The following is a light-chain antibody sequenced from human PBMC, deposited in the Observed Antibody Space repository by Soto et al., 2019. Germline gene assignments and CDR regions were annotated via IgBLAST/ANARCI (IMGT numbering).Light chain of an antibody. V-gene: IGKV3-11*01. J-gene: IGKJ4*01. Sequence: LLAPFSAPLPSSSGKRAPHSCRASQNISGRLIWYQQTPGRAPRLLIYDVSNRAGGVPARFSGSGSGTDFTLTISSLEPEDFAVYYCQQCCNPPRSFGRGTKVDIK. CDR1: QNISGR. CDR2: DVS. CDR3: QQCCNPPRS.